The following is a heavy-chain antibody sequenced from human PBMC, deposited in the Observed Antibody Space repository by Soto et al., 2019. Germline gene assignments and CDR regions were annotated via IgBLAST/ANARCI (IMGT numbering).Heavy chain of an antibody. V-gene: IGHV4-34*01. J-gene: IGHJ6*02. CDR3: ARGVGSGRDYGLDV. CDR2: IDQTGIT. CDR1: GASFSDYF. Sequence: QVQLQQWGAGLLKPSETLSLTCAVSGASFSDYFWSWIRQPPGKGLEWIGEIDQTGITNYNPSLKSRVIMSVDTSKNQFSLNLSSVTAADTAMYYCARGVGSGRDYGLDVWGQGTTVTVS. D-gene: IGHD3-10*01.